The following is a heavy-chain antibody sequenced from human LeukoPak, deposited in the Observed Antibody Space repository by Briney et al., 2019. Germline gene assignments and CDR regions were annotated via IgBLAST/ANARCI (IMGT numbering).Heavy chain of an antibody. CDR2: IYTGGTT. J-gene: IGHJ6*03. Sequence: PSETLSLTCTVSGGSISSFSYYWSWIRQPAGKGLEWIGRIYTGGTTDYNPSLKSRVTISVDTSKKQFSLKLSSVTAADMAVYYCARENGEGYNLYCMDVWGKGTTVTVSS. CDR1: GGSISSFSYY. V-gene: IGHV4-61*02. D-gene: IGHD5-24*01. CDR3: ARENGEGYNLYCMDV.